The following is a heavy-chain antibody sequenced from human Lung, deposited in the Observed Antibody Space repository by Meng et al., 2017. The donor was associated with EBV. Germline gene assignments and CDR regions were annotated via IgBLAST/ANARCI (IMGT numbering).Heavy chain of an antibody. J-gene: IGHJ5*02. Sequence: QVQLQESGPGPVKPSQTLSLTCPVSGGSIRFGDYYWSWIRQPPGKGLEWIGYIYDSGSTSYNPSLMSRVTISVDTSRNQFSLKLTSVTAADTAVYYCAREYSSSSGLPGPWGQGTLVTVSS. CDR1: GGSIRFGDYY. CDR2: IYDSGST. CDR3: AREYSSSSGLPGP. D-gene: IGHD6-6*01. V-gene: IGHV4-30-4*08.